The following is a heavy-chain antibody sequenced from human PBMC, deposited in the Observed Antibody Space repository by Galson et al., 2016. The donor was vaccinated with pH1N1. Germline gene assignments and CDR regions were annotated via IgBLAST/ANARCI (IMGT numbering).Heavy chain of an antibody. V-gene: IGHV1-24*01. CDR2: FDPEDGET. Sequence: SVKVSCKVSGYTLTELSMHWVRQAPGKGLEWMGGFDPEDGETIYAQKFQGRVTMTEDTSTDTAYTELSSLRSEDTAVYYCATVIAAGYGMDVWGQGTTVTVSS. CDR3: ATVIAAGYGMDV. D-gene: IGHD6-13*01. J-gene: IGHJ6*02. CDR1: GYTLTELS.